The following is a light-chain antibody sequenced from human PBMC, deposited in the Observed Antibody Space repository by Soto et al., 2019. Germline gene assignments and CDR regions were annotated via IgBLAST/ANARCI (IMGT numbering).Light chain of an antibody. V-gene: IGKV3-15*01. CDR1: QSVTNK. J-gene: IGKJ1*01. Sequence: DIVMTQSPATLSVSPGQRATLSCRASQSVTNKLAWYQQKPGQPPRLLIYSASTRATGVPARFSGGGSGTEFTLTISGLQSEDFAVYYCHQYNHWLTWTFGQGTKVDIK. CDR3: HQYNHWLTWT. CDR2: SAS.